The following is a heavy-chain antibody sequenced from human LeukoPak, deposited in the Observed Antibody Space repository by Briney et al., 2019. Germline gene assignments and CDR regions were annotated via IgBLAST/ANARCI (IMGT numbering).Heavy chain of an antibody. CDR3: TSYSYGAFDY. D-gene: IGHD5-18*01. CDR2: IRSKAYGGTT. J-gene: IGHJ4*02. CDR1: GFTFGDYA. Sequence: PGGSLRLSCTASGFTFGDYAMTWVRQAPGKGLEWVGFIRSKAYGGTTEYAASVKGRFTISRDDSKSIAYLQMNGLKTEDTAVYYCTSYSYGAFDYWGQGTLVTVSS. V-gene: IGHV3-49*04.